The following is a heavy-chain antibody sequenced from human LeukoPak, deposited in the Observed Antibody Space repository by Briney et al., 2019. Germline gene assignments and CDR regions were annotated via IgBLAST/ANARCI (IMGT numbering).Heavy chain of an antibody. Sequence: GGSLRLSCAASGFTFSSYAMSWVRQAPGKGLEWVSAISGSGGSTYYADSVKGRFTISRDNSKNTLYLQMNSLRAEDTAVYYCASSPGARYYYDSSGYLGYWGQGTLVTVSS. J-gene: IGHJ4*02. V-gene: IGHV3-23*01. CDR1: GFTFSSYA. CDR3: ASSPGARYYYDSSGYLGY. CDR2: ISGSGGST. D-gene: IGHD3-22*01.